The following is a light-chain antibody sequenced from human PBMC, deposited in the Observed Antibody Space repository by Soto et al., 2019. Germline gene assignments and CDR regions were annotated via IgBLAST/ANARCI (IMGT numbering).Light chain of an antibody. CDR2: DAS. CDR1: QSVSSY. J-gene: IGKJ1*01. Sequence: EIVLTQSPATLSLSPGERATLSCRASQSVSSYLAWYQQKPGQAPRVLIYDASTRATGIPDRFSGSGSGTDFTLTISRLEPEDFAMYYCQQYGSSPWTFGQGTKVDI. V-gene: IGKV3-20*01. CDR3: QQYGSSPWT.